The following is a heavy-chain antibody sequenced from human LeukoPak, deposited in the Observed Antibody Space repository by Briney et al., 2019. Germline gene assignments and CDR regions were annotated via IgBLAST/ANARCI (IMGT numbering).Heavy chain of an antibody. CDR3: AKLSASSCYASYDY. D-gene: IGHD2-2*01. J-gene: IGHJ4*02. CDR2: VTSSGENT. CDR1: GFTFSSYA. V-gene: IGHV3-23*01. Sequence: QPGGSLRLSCAASGFTFSSYAMSWVRQAPAKGLEWVSAVTSSGENTYYADSVKGRFTISRDKSKNTLYLQMNSLRAEDTAVYYCAKLSASSCYASYDYWGQGTLVTVSS.